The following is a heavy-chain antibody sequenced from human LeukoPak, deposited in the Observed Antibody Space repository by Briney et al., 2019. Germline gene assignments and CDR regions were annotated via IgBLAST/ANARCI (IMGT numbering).Heavy chain of an antibody. J-gene: IGHJ4*02. Sequence: GASVKVSCKTSGFTFTSYGISWVRQAPGQGLEWVGWISGYNGNTNYAQKFRGRLTMTTGTSTTTAYMELRSLRSDDTAVYYCAKDRSSSAREDWGQGTLVTVSS. D-gene: IGHD6-13*01. CDR3: AKDRSSSARED. V-gene: IGHV1-18*01. CDR1: GFTFTSYG. CDR2: ISGYNGNT.